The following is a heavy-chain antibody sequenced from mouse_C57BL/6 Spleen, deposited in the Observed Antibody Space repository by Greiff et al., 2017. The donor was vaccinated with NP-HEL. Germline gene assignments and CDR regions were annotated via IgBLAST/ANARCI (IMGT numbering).Heavy chain of an antibody. CDR2: ISYDGSN. V-gene: IGHV3-6*01. J-gene: IGHJ4*01. Sequence: EVKLMESGPGLVKPSQSLSLTCSVTGYSITSGYYWNWIRQFPGNKLEWMGYISYDGSNNYNPSLKNRIYITRDTSKNQCFMKLNSVTTEDTATYYCARMVRRVMDDWGQGTSVTVSS. CDR3: ARMVRRVMDD. D-gene: IGHD2-2*01. CDR1: GYSITSGYY.